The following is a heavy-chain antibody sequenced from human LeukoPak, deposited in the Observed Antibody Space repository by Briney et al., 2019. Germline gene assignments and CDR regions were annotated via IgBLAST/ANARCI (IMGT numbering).Heavy chain of an antibody. Sequence: PGGSLRLSCAASGFTFSSYRMTWVRQAPGKGLEWVSSISSSSSYIYYADSVKGRFTISRDNAKNSLYLQMNSLRAEDTAVYYCARWGLLDGIDAFDIWGQGTMVTVSS. CDR1: GFTFSSYR. CDR2: ISSSSSYI. CDR3: ARWGLLDGIDAFDI. J-gene: IGHJ3*02. D-gene: IGHD1-1*01. V-gene: IGHV3-21*01.